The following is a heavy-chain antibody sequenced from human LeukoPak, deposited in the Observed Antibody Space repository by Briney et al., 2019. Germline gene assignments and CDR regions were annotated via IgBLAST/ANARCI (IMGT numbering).Heavy chain of an antibody. CDR2: IYYSGST. J-gene: IGHJ5*02. CDR3: AXDGSNYSHNWFDP. V-gene: IGHV4-39*07. D-gene: IGHD4-11*01. Sequence: SETLXXTCTVSGGSISSISYYWGWIRQPPGKGLEWIGNIYYSGSTYYYPSLKSRVTISVDTSKNEFSLKLSSVTAADTAVYYCAXDGSNYSHNWFDPWGQGTLVTVSS. CDR1: GGSISSISYY.